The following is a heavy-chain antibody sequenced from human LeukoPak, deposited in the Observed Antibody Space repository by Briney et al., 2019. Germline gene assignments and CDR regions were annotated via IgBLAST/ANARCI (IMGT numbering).Heavy chain of an antibody. CDR3: AKDPLYSSSWFWFDP. D-gene: IGHD6-13*01. Sequence: GGSLRLSCAASGFTFSSYAMSWVRQATGKGVEWVSAISGSGGRTYYADSVKGRFTISRDNSKNTLYLQMNSLRAEDTAVYYGAKDPLYSSSWFWFDPWGQGTLVTVSS. CDR1: GFTFSSYA. V-gene: IGHV3-23*01. J-gene: IGHJ5*02. CDR2: ISGSGGRT.